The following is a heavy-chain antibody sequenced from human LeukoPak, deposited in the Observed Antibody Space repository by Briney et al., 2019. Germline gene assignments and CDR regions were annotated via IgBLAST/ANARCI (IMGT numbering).Heavy chain of an antibody. V-gene: IGHV4-59*01. CDR3: ASLTYYDFWSGSYYMDV. CDR1: GGSISSYY. CDR2: IYYSGST. D-gene: IGHD3-3*01. J-gene: IGHJ6*03. Sequence: SETLSLTCTVSGGSISSYYWSWIRQPPGKGLEWIGYIYYSGSTNYNPSLKSRVTISVDTSKNQFSLKLSSVTAADTAVYYCASLTYYDFWSGSYYMDVWGKGTTVTVSS.